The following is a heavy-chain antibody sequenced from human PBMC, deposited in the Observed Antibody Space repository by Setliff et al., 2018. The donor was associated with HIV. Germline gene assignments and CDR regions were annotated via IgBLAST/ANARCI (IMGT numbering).Heavy chain of an antibody. CDR3: ARLTFPAMVTGNWFDP. CDR2: INHSGKT. Sequence: SETLSLTCAVYGGSLSGFYWSWIRQAPGKGLEWIGEINHSGKTNYNPSLKSRITLSVDTSENQFALKLNSVTAADTAVYYCARLTFPAMVTGNWFDPWGQGTLVTVSS. J-gene: IGHJ5*02. CDR1: GGSLSGFY. D-gene: IGHD5-18*01. V-gene: IGHV4-34*01.